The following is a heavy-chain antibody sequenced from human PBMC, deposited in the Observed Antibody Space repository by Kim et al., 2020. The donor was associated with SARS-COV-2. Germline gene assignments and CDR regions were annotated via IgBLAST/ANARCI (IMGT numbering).Heavy chain of an antibody. CDR3: AHVSVFYYYGMDV. Sequence: YNPSLKSRLTITKDTSKNQVVLTMTTMDPVDTATYYCAHVSVFYYYGMDVWGQGTTVTVSS. D-gene: IGHD6-25*01. J-gene: IGHJ6*02. V-gene: IGHV2-5*01.